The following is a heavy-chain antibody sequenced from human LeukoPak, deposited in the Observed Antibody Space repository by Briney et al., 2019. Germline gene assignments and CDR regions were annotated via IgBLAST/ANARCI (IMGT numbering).Heavy chain of an antibody. CDR1: GYTFVGYY. CDR2: IDPSTGNT. Sequence: ASEKVSCKASGYTFVGYYLHWVRQAPGQGLEWMAWIDPSTGNTHYAQKFQGRITVTRDTSISTTYMELSWLTSDDTALYYCAREYSASEHWGQGTLVTVSS. V-gene: IGHV1-2*02. CDR3: AREYSASEH. D-gene: IGHD4-11*01. J-gene: IGHJ1*01.